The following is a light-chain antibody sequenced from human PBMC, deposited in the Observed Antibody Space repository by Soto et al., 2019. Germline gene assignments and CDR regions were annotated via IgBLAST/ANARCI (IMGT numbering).Light chain of an antibody. J-gene: IGKJ1*01. CDR3: KQYHSYWT. V-gene: IGKV1-5*01. Sequence: DFQMPPSQSTLSSCVGDRVPITCRASQNIRSRLAWVQQKPGKDPKLLIYDASSLESGVPQRFSGSGSGTEFPLTISSLQTDHFSTYYCKQYHSYWTGGQGPQG. CDR2: DAS. CDR1: QNIRSR.